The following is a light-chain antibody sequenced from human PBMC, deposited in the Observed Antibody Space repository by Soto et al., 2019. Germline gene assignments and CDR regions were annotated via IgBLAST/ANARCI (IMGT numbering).Light chain of an antibody. Sequence: DIQMTQSPSTRAASVRDRVTITCRAIQSISSWLAWYQQKPGKAPKLLIYDASSLESGVPSRFSGSGSGTEFTLTISSLQPDDFAAYYCQQYNIYYPRTFGKGNNVQIK. V-gene: IGKV1-5*01. CDR2: DAS. J-gene: IGKJ1*01. CDR3: QQYNIYYPRT. CDR1: QSISSW.